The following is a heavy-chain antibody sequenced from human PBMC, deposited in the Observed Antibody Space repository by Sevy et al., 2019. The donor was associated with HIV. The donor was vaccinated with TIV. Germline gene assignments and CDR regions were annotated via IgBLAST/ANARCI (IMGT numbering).Heavy chain of an antibody. J-gene: IGHJ4*02. V-gene: IGHV3-9*01. CDR3: AILAGYSSGWYGSVVDY. D-gene: IGHD6-19*01. CDR2: ISWNSGSI. Sequence: GGSLRLSCAASGFTFDDYAMHWVRQAPGKGLEWVSGISWNSGSIGYADSVKGRFTISRDNAKNSLYLQMNSLRAEDTALYYCAILAGYSSGWYGSVVDYWGQGTLVTVSS. CDR1: GFTFDDYA.